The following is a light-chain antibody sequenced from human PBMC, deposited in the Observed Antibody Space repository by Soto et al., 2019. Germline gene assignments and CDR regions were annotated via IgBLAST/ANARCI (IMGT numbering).Light chain of an antibody. CDR2: LNSDGSH. CDR1: SGHSSYA. CDR3: QTWGTGIRV. Sequence: QPVLTQSPSASASLGASVKLTCTLSSGHSSYAIAWHQQQPEKGPRYLMKLNSDGSHSKGDGIPDRFSGSSSGAERYLTISSLQSEDEADYYCQTWGTGIRVFGGRTKL. V-gene: IGLV4-69*01. J-gene: IGLJ2*01.